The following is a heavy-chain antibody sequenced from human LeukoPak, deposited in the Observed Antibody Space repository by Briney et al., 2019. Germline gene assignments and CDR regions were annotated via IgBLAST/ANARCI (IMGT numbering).Heavy chain of an antibody. CDR3: ARGAPRGYSYALDY. CDR2: IIPIFGTA. V-gene: IGHV1-69*13. J-gene: IGHJ4*02. Sequence: SVKVSCKASGGTFSSYAISWVRRAPGQGLEWMGGIIPIFGTANYAQKFQGRVTITADESTSTAYMELSSLRSEDTAVYYCARGAPRGYSYALDYWGQGTLVTVSS. D-gene: IGHD5-18*01. CDR1: GGTFSSYA.